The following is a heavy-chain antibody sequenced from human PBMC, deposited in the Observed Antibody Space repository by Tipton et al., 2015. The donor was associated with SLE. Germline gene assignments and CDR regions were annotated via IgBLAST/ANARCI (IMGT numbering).Heavy chain of an antibody. CDR2: IYPGDSDT. Sequence: QSGAEVKKPGESLKISCRVSGYTFANFWISWVRQTPGKGLEWMGFIYPGDSDTKYSPSFEGQVTISADKSASTAYVQWNSLKTSDSAMYYCARDQASLGLDFWGQGTLVTASS. J-gene: IGHJ4*02. CDR3: ARDQASLGLDF. V-gene: IGHV5-51*01. CDR1: GYTFANFW.